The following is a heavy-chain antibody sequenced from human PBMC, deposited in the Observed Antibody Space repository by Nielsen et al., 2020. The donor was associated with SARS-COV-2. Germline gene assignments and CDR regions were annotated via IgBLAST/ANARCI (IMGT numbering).Heavy chain of an antibody. Sequence: GESLKISCAAFGVSFSNYNMNWVRQAPGKGLEWVSGVSWNSDRIVYADSVKGRFTISRDNAKNSLYLQMNGLRAEDTAVYYCAKSLLVGGFPGYGMDVWGQGTMVTVS. CDR1: GVSFSNYN. CDR2: VSWNSDRI. D-gene: IGHD1-26*01. V-gene: IGHV3-48*04. CDR3: AKSLLVGGFPGYGMDV. J-gene: IGHJ6*02.